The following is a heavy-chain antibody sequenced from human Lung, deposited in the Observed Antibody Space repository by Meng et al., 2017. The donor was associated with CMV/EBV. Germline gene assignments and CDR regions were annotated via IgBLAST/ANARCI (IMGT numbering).Heavy chain of an antibody. CDR2: IIPIFGTA. CDR3: ARADIVVVPAASGGAYYYYGMAV. V-gene: IGHV1-69*05. CDR1: GGTFSSYA. Sequence: SXXVSCKASGGTFSSYAISWVRQAPGQGLEWMGGIIPIFGTANYAQKFQGRVTITTDESTSTAYMELSSLRSEDTAVYYCARADIVVVPAASGGAYYYYGMAVWGQGTTVTVSS. D-gene: IGHD2-2*01. J-gene: IGHJ6*02.